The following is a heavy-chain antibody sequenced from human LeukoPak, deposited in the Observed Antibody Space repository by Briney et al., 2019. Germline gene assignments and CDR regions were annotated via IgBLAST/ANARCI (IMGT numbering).Heavy chain of an antibody. J-gene: IGHJ5*02. D-gene: IGHD6-13*01. CDR1: GFTFSSYW. CDR2: IKSDGSST. V-gene: IGHV3-74*01. CDR3: ARDGSSWSNWLDP. Sequence: PAGGSLRLSCAASGFTFSSYWMHWVRQAPGKGLVWVSRIKSDGSSTSYADSVKGRFTISRGNVKNTLYLQMNSLRAEDTAVYYCARDGSSWSNWLDPWGQGTLVTVSS.